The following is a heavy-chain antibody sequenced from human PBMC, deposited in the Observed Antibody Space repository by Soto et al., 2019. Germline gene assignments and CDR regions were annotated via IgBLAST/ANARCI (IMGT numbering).Heavy chain of an antibody. CDR3: ARVPQIAALEGPFDP. J-gene: IGHJ5*02. Sequence: LILSCASSGCTFSSYSMNWVLQAPGKGLEWVSSISSSSSYIYYADSVKGRFTISRDNAKNSLYLQMNSLRAEDTAVYYCARVPQIAALEGPFDPCGQGNLVTVYS. V-gene: IGHV3-21*01. D-gene: IGHD6-13*01. CDR1: GCTFSSYS. CDR2: ISSSSSYI.